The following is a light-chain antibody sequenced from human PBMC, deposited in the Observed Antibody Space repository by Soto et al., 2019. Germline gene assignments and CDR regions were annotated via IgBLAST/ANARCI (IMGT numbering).Light chain of an antibody. Sequence: DGVMTQTPLSLSVAPGQPASISCKSSQSLLHITGETFLFWYLQKPGQSPQLLIYEVSTRVSGVPDRVSGSGSGTDFTLEISRVETDDVGIYYCMQSTQLPPTFGQGTRLEIK. J-gene: IGKJ5*01. CDR3: MQSTQLPPT. CDR1: QSLLHITGETF. V-gene: IGKV2D-29*02. CDR2: EVS.